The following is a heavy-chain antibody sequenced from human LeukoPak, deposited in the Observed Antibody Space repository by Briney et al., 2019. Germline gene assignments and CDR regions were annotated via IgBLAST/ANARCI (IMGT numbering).Heavy chain of an antibody. D-gene: IGHD5-18*01. J-gene: IGHJ4*02. CDR2: IIPIFGTA. CDR3: ARHLSGLTGYTYGRGIDY. Sequence: SVKVSCNASGGTFSSYAISWVRQAPGQGLEWMGGIIPIFGTANYAQKFQGRVTITADESTSTAYMELSSLRSEDTAVYYCARHLSGLTGYTYGRGIDYWGQGTLVTVSS. CDR1: GGTFSSYA. V-gene: IGHV1-69*13.